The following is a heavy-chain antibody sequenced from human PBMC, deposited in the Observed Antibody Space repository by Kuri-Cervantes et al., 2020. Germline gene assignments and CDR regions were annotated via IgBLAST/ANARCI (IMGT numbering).Heavy chain of an antibody. CDR2: ISAYNGNT. CDR1: GYTFTSYD. CDR3: ARDDVAVRPGWFDP. J-gene: IGHJ5*02. Sequence: ASVKVSCKASGYTFTSYDINWVRQAPGQGLEWMGWISAYNGNTNYAQKFQGRVTMTTDTSTSIAYMELRSLRSDDTDVYYCARDDVAVRPGWFDPWGQGTLVTVSS. V-gene: IGHV1-18*01. D-gene: IGHD6-6*01.